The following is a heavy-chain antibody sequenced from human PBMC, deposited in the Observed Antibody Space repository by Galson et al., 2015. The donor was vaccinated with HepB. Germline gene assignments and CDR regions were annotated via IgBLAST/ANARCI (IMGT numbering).Heavy chain of an antibody. J-gene: IGHJ4*02. CDR1: GYIFTSFA. V-gene: IGHV1-3*01. CDR2: INPGNLRT. CDR3: ASPHDFWSGAFDY. Sequence: SVKVSCKASGYIFTSFAMHWVRQAPGQSLEWMGWINPGNLRTIYSQKFQGRILITSSKSACTAYMELSSLTSEDTAVYYCASPHDFWSGAFDYWGQGTLVTVSS. D-gene: IGHD3-3*01.